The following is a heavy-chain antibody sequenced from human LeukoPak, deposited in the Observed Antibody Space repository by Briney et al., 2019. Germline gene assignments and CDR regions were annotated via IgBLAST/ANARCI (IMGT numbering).Heavy chain of an antibody. CDR2: ISAYNGNT. CDR1: GYTFTSYG. CDR3: ARADDFWSGTPSNDY. D-gene: IGHD3-3*01. V-gene: IGHV1-18*01. J-gene: IGHJ4*02. Sequence: ASVKVSCKASGYTFTSYGISWVRQAPGQGLEWMGRISAYNGNTNYAQKLQGRVTMTTDTSTSTAYMELRSLRSDDTAVYYCARADDFWSGTPSNDYWGQGTLVTVSS.